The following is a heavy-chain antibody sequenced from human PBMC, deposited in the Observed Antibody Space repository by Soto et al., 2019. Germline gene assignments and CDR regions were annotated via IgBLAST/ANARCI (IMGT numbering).Heavy chain of an antibody. Sequence: GESLKISCAASGFTFRDYYMSWIRQAPGKGLEWVSYISSSGSTIYYADSVKGRFTISRDNAKNSLYLQMNSLRAEDTAVYYCAIYSNYIDYWGQGTLVTVSS. CDR2: ISSSGSTI. J-gene: IGHJ4*02. CDR1: GFTFRDYY. D-gene: IGHD5-18*01. V-gene: IGHV3-11*01. CDR3: AIYSNYIDY.